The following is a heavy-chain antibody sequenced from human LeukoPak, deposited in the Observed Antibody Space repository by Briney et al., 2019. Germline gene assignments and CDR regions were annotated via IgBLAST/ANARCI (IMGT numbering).Heavy chain of an antibody. V-gene: IGHV1-46*01. CDR1: GYTFTSYY. J-gene: IGHJ6*02. D-gene: IGHD6-13*01. CDR3: ARDQGSSSWYSGYYYYYYGMDV. CDR2: INPSGGST. Sequence: ASVKVSCKASGYTFTSYYMHWVRQAPGQGLEWMGIINPSGGSTSYAQKFQGRVTVTRDTSTSTVYMELSSLRSEDTAVYYCARDQGSSSWYSGYYYYYYGMDVWGQGTTVTVSS.